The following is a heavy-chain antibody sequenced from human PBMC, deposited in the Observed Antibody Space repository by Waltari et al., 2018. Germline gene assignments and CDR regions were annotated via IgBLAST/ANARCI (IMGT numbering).Heavy chain of an antibody. CDR1: GSIRSPTFY. CDR2: ISYSGAN. CDR3: ARQRTHTGFYGKLPVSYFDV. J-gene: IGHJ4*02. Sequence: QLQLEESGPGLVKPSETLSLTCTVSGSIRSPTFYWAWIRQSPGKGLEWITSISYSGANYHNPSLKSRVTVSADSSEDQLFLKLSSVTPTDTAVYFCARQRTHTGFYGKLPVSYFDVWGRGTLVAVSS. D-gene: IGHD1-1*01. V-gene: IGHV4-39*01.